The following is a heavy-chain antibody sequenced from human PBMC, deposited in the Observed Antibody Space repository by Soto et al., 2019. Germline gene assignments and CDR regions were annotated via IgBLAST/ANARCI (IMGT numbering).Heavy chain of an antibody. CDR2: IYYSGST. D-gene: IGHD3-10*01. CDR1: GGSISSGDYY. J-gene: IGHJ5*02. V-gene: IGHV4-30-4*01. CDR3: ARVNPREYEKWFDP. Sequence: SSETLSLTCTVSGGSISSGDYYWSWIRQPPGKGLEWIGYIYYSGSTYYNPSLKSRVTISVDTSKNQFSLKLSSVTAADTAVYYCARVNPREYEKWFDPWGQGTLVTVS.